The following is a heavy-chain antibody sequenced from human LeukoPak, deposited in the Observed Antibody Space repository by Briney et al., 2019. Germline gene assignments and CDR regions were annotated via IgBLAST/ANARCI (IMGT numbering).Heavy chain of an antibody. CDR2: ISGSSGYI. J-gene: IGHJ4*02. V-gene: IGHV3-21*01. CDR1: GFTFRSYS. Sequence: PGGSLRLSCAASGFTFRSYSMNWVRQAPGKGLEWVSSISGSSGYIYYAESVKGRFTISRDNAKNSLYLQMNSLRDEDTAVYYCARFGPSDYWGQGTLVTVSS. D-gene: IGHD3-10*01. CDR3: ARFGPSDY.